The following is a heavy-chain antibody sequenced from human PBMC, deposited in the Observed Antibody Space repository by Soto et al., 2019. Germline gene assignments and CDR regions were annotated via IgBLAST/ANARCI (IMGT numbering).Heavy chain of an antibody. CDR3: ARVSGIYYYGMDV. V-gene: IGHV4-34*01. D-gene: IGHD3-10*01. J-gene: IGHJ6*02. Sequence: SEILSLTFAAFGRSSSCPYWSWIRQPPGKGLEWIGEINHSGSTNYNPSLKSRVTISVDTSKNQFSLKLSSVTAADTAVYYCARVSGIYYYGMDVWGQGTTVT. CDR2: INHSGST. CDR1: GRSSSCPY.